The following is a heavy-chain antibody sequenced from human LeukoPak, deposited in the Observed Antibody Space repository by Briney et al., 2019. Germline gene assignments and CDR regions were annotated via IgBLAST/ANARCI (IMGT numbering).Heavy chain of an antibody. V-gene: IGHV3-48*04. CDR1: GFTFSSYS. D-gene: IGHD5-18*01. CDR2: ISSSSSTI. CDR3: AREGTAMVIHYYFDY. Sequence: GGSLRLSCVASGFTFSSYSMNWVRQAPGKGLEWVSYISSSSSTIYYADSVKGRFTISRDNAKNSLYLQMNSLRAEDTAVYYCAREGTAMVIHYYFDYWGQGTLVTVSS. J-gene: IGHJ4*02.